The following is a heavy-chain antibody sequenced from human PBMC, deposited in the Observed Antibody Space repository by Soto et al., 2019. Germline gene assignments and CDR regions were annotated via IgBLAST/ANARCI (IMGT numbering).Heavy chain of an antibody. CDR1: GYIFTSYW. Sequence: VESLKISCKGSGYIFTSYWNCCFLQMPVKVLEWMGIIYPGDSDTRYSPSFQGQVTISADKSISTAYLQWSSLKASDTAMYYCARGSYGPIYYYYYGMDVWGQGTTVTVSS. CDR2: IYPGDSDT. J-gene: IGHJ6*02. V-gene: IGHV5-51*01. D-gene: IGHD1-26*01. CDR3: ARGSYGPIYYYYYGMDV.